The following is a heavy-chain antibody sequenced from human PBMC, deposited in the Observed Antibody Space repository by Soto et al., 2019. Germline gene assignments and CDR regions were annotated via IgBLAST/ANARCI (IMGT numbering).Heavy chain of an antibody. J-gene: IGHJ3*01. V-gene: IGHV3-7*04. CDR2: IKQDGSQK. D-gene: IGHD3-22*01. CDR1: GFTFSNYW. CDR3: ARGDYPDNSGPFSDAFDV. Sequence: EVQLVDSGGGLVQPGGSLRLSCAASGFTFSNYWMSWVRQAPGKGLEWVANIKQDGSQKWYVDSVKGRFTISRDNAKKSLFLQMNSLRVEDTAVYYCARGDYPDNSGPFSDAFDVWGQGTMVTVSS.